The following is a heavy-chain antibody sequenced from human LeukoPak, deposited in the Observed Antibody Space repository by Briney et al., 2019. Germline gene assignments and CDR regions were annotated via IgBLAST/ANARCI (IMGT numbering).Heavy chain of an antibody. J-gene: IGHJ4*02. CDR3: ARVSKGSYYGGDIDQ. D-gene: IGHD3-10*01. CDR1: GGSISNYY. CDR2: IYASGST. Sequence: SETLSLTCTVSGGSISNYYWSWIRQPAGKGLEWIGRIYASGSTNYNPSLKSRVTMSVDMSKNQFSLKLTSVTAADTAMYYCARVSKGSYYGGDIDQWGQGTLVTVSS. V-gene: IGHV4-4*07.